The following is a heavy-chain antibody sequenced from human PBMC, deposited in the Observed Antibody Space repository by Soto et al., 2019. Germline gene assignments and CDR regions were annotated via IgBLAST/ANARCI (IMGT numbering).Heavy chain of an antibody. CDR2: IYPTDSDS. V-gene: IGHV5-51*01. CDR3: ARSYCSGGGCYSGQYYYYFAMDV. Sequence: PGESLKISCKGSEYSFANYWIGWVRQTPGKGLEWMGSIYPTDSDSKYSPSFQGQVTISADKSISTAYLQWSSLKASDTAMYYCARSYCSGGGCYSGQYYYYFAMDVWGQGTTVTVSS. J-gene: IGHJ6*02. D-gene: IGHD2-15*01. CDR1: EYSFANYW.